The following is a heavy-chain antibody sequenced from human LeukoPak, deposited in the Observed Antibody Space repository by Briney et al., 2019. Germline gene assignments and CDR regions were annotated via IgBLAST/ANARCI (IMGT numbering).Heavy chain of an antibody. Sequence: PSETLSLTCTVSGGSISSGGYYWSWIRQHPGKGLEWIGYIYYSGSTYYNPSLKSRVTISVDTSKNQFSLKLSSVTAADTAVYYCARQGGYSGYPKYWGQGTLVTVSS. CDR1: GGSISSGGYY. V-gene: IGHV4-31*03. CDR3: ARQGGYSGYPKY. CDR2: IYYSGST. D-gene: IGHD5-12*01. J-gene: IGHJ4*02.